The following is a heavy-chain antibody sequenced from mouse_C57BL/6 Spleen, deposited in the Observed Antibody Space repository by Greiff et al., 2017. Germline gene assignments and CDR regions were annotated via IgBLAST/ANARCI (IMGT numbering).Heavy chain of an antibody. Sequence: EVKLVESGGGLVKPGGSLKLSCAASGFTFSDYGMHWVRQAPEKGLEWVAYISSGSSTIYYADTVKGRFTISRDNAKNTLFLQMTSLRSEDTAMXYCARQGVPDYYAMDYWGQGTSGTVSS. J-gene: IGHJ4*01. D-gene: IGHD2-14*01. CDR1: GFTFSDYG. V-gene: IGHV5-17*01. CDR3: ARQGVPDYYAMDY. CDR2: ISSGSSTI.